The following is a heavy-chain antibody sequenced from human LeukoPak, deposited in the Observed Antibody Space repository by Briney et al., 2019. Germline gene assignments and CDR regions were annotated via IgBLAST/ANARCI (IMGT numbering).Heavy chain of an antibody. CDR2: IIPIFGTA. V-gene: IGHV1-69*05. CDR3: ASIDCSSTSCAYYYYYMDV. J-gene: IGHJ6*03. Sequence: ASVKVSCKASGGTFSSYAISWVRQAPGQGLEWMGGIIPIFGTANYALKFQGRVTITTDESTSTAYMELSSLRSEDTAVYYCASIDCSSTSCAYYYYYMDVWGKGTTVTVSS. D-gene: IGHD2-2*01. CDR1: GGTFSSYA.